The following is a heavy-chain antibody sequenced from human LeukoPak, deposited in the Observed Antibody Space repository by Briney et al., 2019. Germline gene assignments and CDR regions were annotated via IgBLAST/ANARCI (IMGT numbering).Heavy chain of an antibody. CDR1: GYSFTSYW. V-gene: IGHV5-51*01. Sequence: GESLKISCKGSGYSFTSYWIGWVRQMPGKGLEWMGIIYPGGSDTRYSPSFQGQVTISADKSISTAYLQWSSLKASDTAMYYCARYSSSWYLQTTPSSWFDPWGQGTLVTVSS. CDR3: ARYSSSWYLQTTPSSWFDP. CDR2: IYPGGSDT. J-gene: IGHJ5*02. D-gene: IGHD6-13*01.